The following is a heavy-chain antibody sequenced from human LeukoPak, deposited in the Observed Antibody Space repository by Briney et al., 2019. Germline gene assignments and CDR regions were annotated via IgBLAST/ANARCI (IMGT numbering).Heavy chain of an antibody. V-gene: IGHV1-8*01. D-gene: IGHD2-15*01. CDR1: GYTFTSYD. CDR2: MNPNSGNP. CDR3: ARGGSASRYYYYGMDV. J-gene: IGHJ6*02. Sequence: ASVKASCKASGYTFTSYDINWVRQATGQGLEWMGWMNPNSGNPGYAQKFQGRVTMTRNTSISTAYMELSSLRSEDTAVYYCARGGSASRYYYYGMDVWGQGTTVTVSS.